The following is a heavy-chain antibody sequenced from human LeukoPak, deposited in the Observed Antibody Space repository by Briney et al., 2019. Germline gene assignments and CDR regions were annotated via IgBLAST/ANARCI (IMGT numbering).Heavy chain of an antibody. CDR2: IYPRDGST. Sequence: ASVKVSCKASGYTFTSNYIHWVRQAPGQGLEWMGMIYPRDGSTSYAQKFQGRVTVTRDTSTSTVHMELSGLRSEDTAVYYCARDREGFDYWGQGTLVAVSS. CDR3: ARDREGFDY. J-gene: IGHJ4*02. CDR1: GYTFTSNY. V-gene: IGHV1-46*01.